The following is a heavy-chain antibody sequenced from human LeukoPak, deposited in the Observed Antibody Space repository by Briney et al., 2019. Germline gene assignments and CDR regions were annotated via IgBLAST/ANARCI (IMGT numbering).Heavy chain of an antibody. CDR2: INPNSGGT. V-gene: IGHV1-2*04. CDR3: ARGGTYLPFGY. D-gene: IGHD3-16*01. Sequence: ASVKVSCKASGYTFTGYYMHWVRQAPGQGLEWMGWINPNSGGTNYAQKFQGWVTMTRDTSISTAYMELSSLRSEDTAIYYCARGGTYLPFGYWGQGTLVTVSS. CDR1: GYTFTGYY. J-gene: IGHJ4*02.